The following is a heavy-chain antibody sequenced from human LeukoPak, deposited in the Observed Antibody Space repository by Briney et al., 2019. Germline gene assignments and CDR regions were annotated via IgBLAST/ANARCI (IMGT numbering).Heavy chain of an antibody. CDR2: MNPNSGNT. D-gene: IGHD3-9*01. Sequence: ASVKVSCKASGYTFTSYDINWVRQATGQGLEWMGWMNPNSGNTGYAQKFQGRVTMTRNTSISTAYMELSSLRSEDTAVYYCARDMATDILTGHESNWFDPWGQGTLVTVSS. CDR1: GYTFTSYD. CDR3: ARDMATDILTGHESNWFDP. J-gene: IGHJ5*02. V-gene: IGHV1-8*01.